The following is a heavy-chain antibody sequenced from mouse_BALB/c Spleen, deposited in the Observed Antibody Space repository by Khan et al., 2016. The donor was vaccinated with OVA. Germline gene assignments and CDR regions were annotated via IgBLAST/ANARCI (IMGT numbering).Heavy chain of an antibody. D-gene: IGHD1-2*01. J-gene: IGHJ3*01. Sequence: QVQLQQSGAELARPGASVKLSCKASGYTFTDYYINWVKQRTGQGLEWIGEIYPGSGNTYYNEKFKDKATLTADKSSTTAYMQLSSLTSEDSAVYFCERRNYCGETFAYWGQGTLVTVSA. CDR3: ERRNYCGETFAY. V-gene: IGHV1-77*01. CDR1: GYTFTDYY. CDR2: IYPGSGNT.